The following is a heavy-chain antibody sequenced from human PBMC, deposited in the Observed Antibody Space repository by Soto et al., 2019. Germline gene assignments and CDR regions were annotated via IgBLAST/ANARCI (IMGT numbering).Heavy chain of an antibody. CDR2: ISANGDNV. D-gene: IGHD4-17*01. V-gene: IGHV3-9*01. J-gene: IGHJ4*02. CDR3: AKDMKWGGMTTIHYFDS. CDR1: GFTVDDYA. Sequence: GGSLRLSCVASGFTVDDYAMHWVRQAPGKGLEWVSGISANGDNVDYADSVKGRFTVSRDNAKNSLFLRMNSLRPEDTALYYCAKDMKWGGMTTIHYFDSWGQGTQVTVSS.